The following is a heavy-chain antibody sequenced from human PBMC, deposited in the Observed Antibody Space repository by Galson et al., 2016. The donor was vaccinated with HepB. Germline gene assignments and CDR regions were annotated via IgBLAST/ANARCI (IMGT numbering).Heavy chain of an antibody. CDR2: ISYDGSNK. D-gene: IGHD2/OR15-2a*01. J-gene: IGHJ6*02. V-gene: IGHV3-30*18. CDR1: GFTFSSYG. Sequence: SLRLSCAASGFTFSSYGMHWVRQAPGKGLEWVAVISYDGSNKYYADSVKGRFTISRDNFKNMLYLQMNSLRTEDTAVYYCANSAGNIYSMDVWGQGTRVTVSS. CDR3: ANSAGNIYSMDV.